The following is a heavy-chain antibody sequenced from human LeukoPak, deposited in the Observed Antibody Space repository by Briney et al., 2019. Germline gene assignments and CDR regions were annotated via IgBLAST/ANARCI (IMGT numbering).Heavy chain of an antibody. CDR2: LYISGST. Sequence: PSETLSLTCTVSGGSISSYYWSWIRQPAGRGLEWIGRLYISGSTDYNPSLKSRVTISVDRSTNQFSLNLRSVTAADTAVYFCARDLSGSLYFDYWGQGVLVTVSS. CDR1: GGSISSYY. CDR3: ARDLSGSLYFDY. D-gene: IGHD3-10*01. J-gene: IGHJ4*02. V-gene: IGHV4-4*07.